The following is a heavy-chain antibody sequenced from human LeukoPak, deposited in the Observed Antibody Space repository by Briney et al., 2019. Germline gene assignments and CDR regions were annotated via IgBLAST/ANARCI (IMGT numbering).Heavy chain of an antibody. D-gene: IGHD6-19*01. Sequence: GGSLRLSCAASGFTFSSYAMSWVRQAPGKGLEWVSGISGSGGTTYYADSVKGRFTISRDNFKNRLFLQMNSLRAEDTALYYCARRSGIAVAGAFDYWGQGTLVTVSS. V-gene: IGHV3-23*01. CDR2: ISGSGGTT. J-gene: IGHJ4*02. CDR3: ARRSGIAVAGAFDY. CDR1: GFTFSSYA.